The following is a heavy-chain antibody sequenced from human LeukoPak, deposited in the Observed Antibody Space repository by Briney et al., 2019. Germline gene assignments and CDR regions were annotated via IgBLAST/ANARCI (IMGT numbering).Heavy chain of an antibody. D-gene: IGHD2-21*02. J-gene: IGHJ3*02. Sequence: ASVKVSCKASAYTFIGYYMHWVRQAPGQGLEWMGIINPSGGSTSYAQKFQSRVTMTRDTSTSTVYMELSSLRSEDTAVYYCARCLRGGDFVAQDAFDIWGQGTMVTVSS. CDR3: ARCLRGGDFVAQDAFDI. V-gene: IGHV1-46*01. CDR1: AYTFIGYY. CDR2: INPSGGST.